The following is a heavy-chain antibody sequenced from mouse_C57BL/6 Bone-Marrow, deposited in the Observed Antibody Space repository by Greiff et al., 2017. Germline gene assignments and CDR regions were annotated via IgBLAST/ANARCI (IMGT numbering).Heavy chain of an antibody. CDR3: ARSKGY. Sequence: QVQLQQSGPELVKPGASVKISCKASGYALSSSWMNWVKQRPGKGLEWIGRIYPGDGDTNYNGKFKGKATLTAGKSSSTAYMQLSSLTSEDSAVYFCARSKGYWGQGTTLTVSS. CDR1: GYALSSSW. J-gene: IGHJ2*01. V-gene: IGHV1-82*01. CDR2: IYPGDGDT.